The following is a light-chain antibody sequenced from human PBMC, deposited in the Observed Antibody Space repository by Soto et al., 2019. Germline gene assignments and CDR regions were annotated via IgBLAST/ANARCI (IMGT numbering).Light chain of an antibody. Sequence: QSVLTQPPSVSGAPGQRVTISCTGSSSNIGAVFDVHWYQQVPGTAPKLLIYENTKRPSGVPDRFSGSKSGTSASLAITGLQAEDEADYYCQSSESGLSGWLFGGGTKLTVL. J-gene: IGLJ2*01. CDR3: QSSESGLSGWL. CDR1: SSNIGAVFD. V-gene: IGLV1-40*01. CDR2: ENT.